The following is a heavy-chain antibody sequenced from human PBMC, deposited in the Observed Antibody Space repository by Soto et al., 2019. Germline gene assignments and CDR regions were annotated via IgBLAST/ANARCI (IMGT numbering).Heavy chain of an antibody. Sequence: GGSLRLSCAASGFTFSSYSMNWVRQAPGKGLEWVSSISSSSSYIYYADSVKGRFTISRDNAKNSLYLQMNSLRAEDTAVYYCARDQRMVYEEPSFFYYYYMDVWGKGTTVTVSS. D-gene: IGHD2-8*01. CDR2: ISSSSSYI. J-gene: IGHJ6*03. V-gene: IGHV3-21*01. CDR3: ARDQRMVYEEPSFFYYYYMDV. CDR1: GFTFSSYS.